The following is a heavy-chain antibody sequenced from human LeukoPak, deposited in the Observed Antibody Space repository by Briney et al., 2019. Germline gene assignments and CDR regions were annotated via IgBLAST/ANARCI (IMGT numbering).Heavy chain of an antibody. D-gene: IGHD2-15*01. V-gene: IGHV1-69*04. CDR1: GGTFSSYA. J-gene: IGHJ4*02. CDR2: IIPILGIA. CDR3: ARDSFDCSGGSCYFDIDY. Sequence: SVKVSCKASGGTFSSYAISWVRQAPGQGLEWMGRIIPILGIANYAQKFQGRVTITADKSTSTAYMELSSLRSEDTAVYYCARDSFDCSGGSCYFDIDYWGQGTLVTVSS.